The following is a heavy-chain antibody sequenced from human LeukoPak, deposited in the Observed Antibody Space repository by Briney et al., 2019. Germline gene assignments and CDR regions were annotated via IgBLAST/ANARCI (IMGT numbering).Heavy chain of an antibody. CDR1: GGSVSSGSYY. J-gene: IGHJ2*01. D-gene: IGHD6-19*01. V-gene: IGHV4-61*01. CDR3: ARDRPSGYSGGWYGSYWYFDL. CDR2: IYYSGST. Sequence: PSETLSLTCTVSGGSVSSGSYYWSWIRQPPGKGLEWIGYIYYSGSTNYNPSLKSRVTISVDTSKNQFSLKLSSVTAADTAVYYCARDRPSGYSGGWYGSYWYFDLWGRGTLVTVSS.